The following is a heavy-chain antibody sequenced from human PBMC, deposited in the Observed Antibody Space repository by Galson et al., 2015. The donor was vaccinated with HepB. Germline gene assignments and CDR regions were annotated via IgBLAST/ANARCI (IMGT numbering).Heavy chain of an antibody. J-gene: IGHJ4*02. D-gene: IGHD3-22*01. V-gene: IGHV1-46*01. Sequence: VKVSCKASGYTFTSYGISWVRQAPGQGLEWMGIINPSGGSTSYAQKFQGRVTMTRDTSTSTVYMELSSLRSEDTAVYSCARDRSSYYYTLDYWGQGTLVTVSS. CDR1: GYTFTSYG. CDR3: ARDRSSYYYTLDY. CDR2: INPSGGST.